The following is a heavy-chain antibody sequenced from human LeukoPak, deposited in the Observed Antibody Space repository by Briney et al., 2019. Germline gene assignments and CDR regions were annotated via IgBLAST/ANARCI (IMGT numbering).Heavy chain of an antibody. Sequence: SQTLSLTCAISGDSVSSNSAAWNWIRQSPSRGLEWLGRTYYRSKWYNDYAVSVKSRITINPDTSKNQFSLQLNSVTPEDTAVYYCARSLGSWYNYYYYMDVWGKGTTVTVSS. J-gene: IGHJ6*03. V-gene: IGHV6-1*01. CDR1: GDSVSSNSAA. CDR2: TYYRSKWYN. CDR3: ARSLGSWYNYYYYMDV. D-gene: IGHD6-13*01.